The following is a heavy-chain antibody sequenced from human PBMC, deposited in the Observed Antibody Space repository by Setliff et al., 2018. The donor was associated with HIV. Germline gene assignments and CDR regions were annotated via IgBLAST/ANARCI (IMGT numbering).Heavy chain of an antibody. V-gene: IGHV4-59*01. J-gene: IGHJ4*02. D-gene: IGHD3-10*01. CDR3: ARDITNMKFLHPKAYYFDY. Sequence: PSETLSLTCTVSGVSISNYYWSWIRQPPGKGLEWIGYMYYSGNTNYNPSLKSRVTISVDTSKSQFYLKLNSVTAADTAVYYCARDITNMKFLHPKAYYFDYWGQGTLVTVS. CDR2: MYYSGNT. CDR1: GVSISNYY.